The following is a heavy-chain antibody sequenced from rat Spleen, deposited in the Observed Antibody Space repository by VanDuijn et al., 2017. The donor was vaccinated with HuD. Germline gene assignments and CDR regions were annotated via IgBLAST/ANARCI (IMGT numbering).Heavy chain of an antibody. CDR2: ILYDGSST. D-gene: IGHD3-1*01. CDR3: TRHGPHWSFDF. Sequence: EVQLVESGGGLVQPGRSLKLSCAASGFTFSDYTMAWVRQAPKKGLEWIATILYDGSSTYYRESVKGRFTISRDNAKSTLYLQMDSLRSEDTATYYCTRHGPHWSFDFWGPGTMVTVSS. CDR1: GFTFSDYT. V-gene: IGHV5-17*01. J-gene: IGHJ1*01.